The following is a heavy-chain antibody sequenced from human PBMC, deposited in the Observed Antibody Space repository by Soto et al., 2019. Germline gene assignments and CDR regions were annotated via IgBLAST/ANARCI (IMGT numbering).Heavy chain of an antibody. D-gene: IGHD6-6*01. CDR1: GGAFSSYA. CDR3: ARSYISSSYWFDP. CDR2: IIPIFGTT. J-gene: IGHJ5*02. Sequence: SVKVSCKASGGAFSSYAISGVRQAPGQQLEWMGGIIPIFGTTSCAQKFQGRVTITRDTSASTVYMELSSLRSEDTAIYYCARSYISSSYWFDPWGQGTLVTVSS. V-gene: IGHV1-69*05.